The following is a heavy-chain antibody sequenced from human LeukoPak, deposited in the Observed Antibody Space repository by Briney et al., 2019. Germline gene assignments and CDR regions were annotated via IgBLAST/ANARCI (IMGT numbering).Heavy chain of an antibody. J-gene: IGHJ6*02. CDR2: ISTSGGSS. Sequence: GGSLRLSCAASGFTFSSYAMSWVRQAPGKGLEWVSGISTSGGSSSYADSVKGRFTISRDNSKNTLYLQMNSLRAEDTAVYYCARESGYSGSLYGMDVWGQGTTVTVSS. D-gene: IGHD5-12*01. CDR3: ARESGYSGSLYGMDV. CDR1: GFTFSSYA. V-gene: IGHV3-23*01.